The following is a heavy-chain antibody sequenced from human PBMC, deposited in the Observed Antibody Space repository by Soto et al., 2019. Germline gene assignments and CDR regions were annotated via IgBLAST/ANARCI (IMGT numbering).Heavy chain of an antibody. CDR3: AKGGSGTSYSQIDS. V-gene: IGHV3-23*01. CDR1: GFSISCYS. J-gene: IGHJ4*02. D-gene: IGHD2-15*01. Sequence: PGGSLRLACSASGFSISCYSMNWVRRAPGKGREWISVFRGTSDARNYADSVKGRFTISRDSSTNTLYLQMNSLRVEDTDVNYCAKGGSGTSYSQIDSWGQGTLVTVSS. CDR2: FRGTSDAR.